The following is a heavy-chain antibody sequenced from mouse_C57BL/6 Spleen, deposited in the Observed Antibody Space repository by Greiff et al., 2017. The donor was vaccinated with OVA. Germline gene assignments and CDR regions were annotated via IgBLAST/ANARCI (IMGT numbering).Heavy chain of an antibody. V-gene: IGHV1-62-2*01. J-gene: IGHJ3*01. Sequence: VQLQQSGAELVKPGASVKLSCKASGYTFTEYTIHWVKQRSGQGLEWIGWFYPGSGSIKYNEQFTDKATLTADKSSSTVYMKHSRLTSEDSAVYVCARHEGGGTGFAYWGQGTLVTVSA. D-gene: IGHD2-14*01. CDR2: FYPGSGSI. CDR3: ARHEGGGTGFAY. CDR1: GYTFTEYT.